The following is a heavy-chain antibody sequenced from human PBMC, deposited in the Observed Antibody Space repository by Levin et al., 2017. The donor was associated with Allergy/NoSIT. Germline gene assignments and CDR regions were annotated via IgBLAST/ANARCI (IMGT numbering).Heavy chain of an antibody. CDR2: IKNGGTA. CDR1: GLTFSDAW. Sequence: PGGSLRLSCAVSGLTFSDAWMTWVRQAPGKGLEWVGRIKNGGTADYATPVKGRFTISRDDSRNTLYLQMNSLETEDTAMYFCAWMGTFTTIDKWGQGTLVTVSS. D-gene: IGHD5-12*01. V-gene: IGHV3-15*01. J-gene: IGHJ4*02. CDR3: AWMGTFTTIDK.